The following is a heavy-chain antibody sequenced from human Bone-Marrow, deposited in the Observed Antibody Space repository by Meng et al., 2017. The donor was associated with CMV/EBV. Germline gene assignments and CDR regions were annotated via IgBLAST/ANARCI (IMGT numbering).Heavy chain of an antibody. J-gene: IGHJ4*02. D-gene: IGHD3-3*01. CDR3: ATQRGGVIISFDY. Sequence: GGSLRLSCAASGFTFSSYSMNWVRQAPGKGLEWVSSISSSSSYIYYADSVKGRFTISRDNAKNSLYLQMNSLRAEDTAVYYCATQRGGVIISFDYWGQGMLVNVSS. V-gene: IGHV3-21*01. CDR2: ISSSSSYI. CDR1: GFTFSSYS.